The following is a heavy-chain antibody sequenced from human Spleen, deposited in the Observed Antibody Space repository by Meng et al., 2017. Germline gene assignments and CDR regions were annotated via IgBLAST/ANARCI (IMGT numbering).Heavy chain of an antibody. Sequence: GESLKISCAASGFTVTSNEMSWVRQAPGKGLEWVSVIYSGGNTYYADSVKGRFTISRDNSKNSVFLQINSLRAEDTAVYYCARDLGGIFAYWGQGALVTVSS. CDR3: ARDLGGIFAY. CDR2: IYSGGNT. D-gene: IGHD6-13*01. V-gene: IGHV3-66*01. J-gene: IGHJ4*02. CDR1: GFTVTSNE.